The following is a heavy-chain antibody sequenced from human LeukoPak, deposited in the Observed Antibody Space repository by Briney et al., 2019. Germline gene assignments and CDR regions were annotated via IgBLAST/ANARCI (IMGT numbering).Heavy chain of an antibody. J-gene: IGHJ4*02. CDR3: ARERQASPVYDFWSGYSGSALFDY. V-gene: IGHV1-18*04. CDR2: ISAYNGNT. CDR1: GYTFTGYY. D-gene: IGHD3-3*01. Sequence: ASVKVSCKASGYTFTGYYMHWVRQAPGQGLEWMGWISAYNGNTNYAQKLQGRVTMTTDTSTSTAYMELRSLRSDDTAVYYCARERQASPVYDFWSGYSGSALFDYWGQGTLVTVSS.